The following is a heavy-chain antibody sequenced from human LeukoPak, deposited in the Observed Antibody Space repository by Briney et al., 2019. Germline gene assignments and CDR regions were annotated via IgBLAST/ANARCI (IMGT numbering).Heavy chain of an antibody. Sequence: ASVKVSCKVSGYTLTELSMHWVRQAPGKGLEWMGGFDPEDGETIYAQKFQGRVTMTEDTSTDTAYMELSSLRSEDTAVYYCAREYSSGWFPYYYYGMDVWGQGTTVTVSS. V-gene: IGHV1-24*01. J-gene: IGHJ6*02. CDR2: FDPEDGET. CDR3: AREYSSGWFPYYYYGMDV. D-gene: IGHD6-19*01. CDR1: GYTLTELS.